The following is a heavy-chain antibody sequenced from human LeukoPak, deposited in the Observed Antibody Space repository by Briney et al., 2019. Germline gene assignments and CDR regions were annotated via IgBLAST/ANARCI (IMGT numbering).Heavy chain of an antibody. CDR3: ARRDSNYVIDY. CDR1: GFTFSTYR. CDR2: ISSSSDSI. Sequence: PGGSLRLSCAASGFTFSTYRMAWVRQAPGKGLEWVSYISSSSDSIYYADSVQGRFTISRDNAKNSLYLQMNSLRAEDTAVYYCARRDSNYVIDYWGQGTLVTVSS. J-gene: IGHJ4*02. V-gene: IGHV3-48*01. D-gene: IGHD4-11*01.